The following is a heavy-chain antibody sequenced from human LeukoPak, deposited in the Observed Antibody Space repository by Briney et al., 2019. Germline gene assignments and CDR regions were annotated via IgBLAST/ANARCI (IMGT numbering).Heavy chain of an antibody. J-gene: IGHJ4*02. D-gene: IGHD3-22*01. V-gene: IGHV4-30-2*01. CDR2: IYHSGST. Sequence: PSQTLSLTCAVSGGSISSGGYSWSWIRQPPGEGLEWIGYIYHSGSTYYNPSLKSRATISVDRSKNQFSLKLSSVTAADTAVYYCARGITMITWDVDYFDYWGQGTLVTVSS. CDR3: ARGITMITWDVDYFDY. CDR1: GGSISSGGYS.